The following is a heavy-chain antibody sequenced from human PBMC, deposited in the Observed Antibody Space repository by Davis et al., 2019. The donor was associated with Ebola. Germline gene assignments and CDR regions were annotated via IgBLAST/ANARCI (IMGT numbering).Heavy chain of an antibody. CDR2: TSHNERER. V-gene: IGHV3-30*04. CDR1: GFTFSNHA. Sequence: GESLKISCVASGFTFSNHAMHWVRQAPGNGLEWVAVTSHNERERFYGESVQGRFTISRDNSENVLYLQMDSLRPDDTAIYFCARALHDEVLDYWGQGTPVTVSS. J-gene: IGHJ4*02. CDR3: ARALHDEVLDY. D-gene: IGHD1-1*01.